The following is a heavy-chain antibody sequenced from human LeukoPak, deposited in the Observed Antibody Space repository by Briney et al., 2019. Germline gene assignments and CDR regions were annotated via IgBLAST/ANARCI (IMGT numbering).Heavy chain of an antibody. CDR2: ISWNSGSI. CDR3: AKSSGSGSYSLNYFDY. J-gene: IGHJ4*01. CDR1: GFTFDDYA. V-gene: IGHV3-9*01. D-gene: IGHD3-10*01. Sequence: PGGSLRLSCAASGFTFDDYAMHWVRQAPGKGLEWVSGISWNSGSIGYADSVKGRFTISRDNAKNSLYLQMNSLRAEDTALYYCAKSSGSGSYSLNYFDYWGQEPWSPSPQ.